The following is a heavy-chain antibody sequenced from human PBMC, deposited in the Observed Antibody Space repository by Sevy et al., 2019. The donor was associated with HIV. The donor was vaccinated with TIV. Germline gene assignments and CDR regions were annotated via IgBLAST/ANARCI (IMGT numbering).Heavy chain of an antibody. CDR3: VRVSFRNYFDH. Sequence: ASVKVSCKASGYIFIDYYMHWVRQVPGQGLEWMGRINPNSGGTNYTQKFQGRVTMTRDTSITTVYMELSSLRSDDTAVYYCVRVSFRNYFDHWGQGTLVTVSS. V-gene: IGHV1-2*06. CDR2: INPNSGGT. CDR1: GYIFIDYY. J-gene: IGHJ4*02.